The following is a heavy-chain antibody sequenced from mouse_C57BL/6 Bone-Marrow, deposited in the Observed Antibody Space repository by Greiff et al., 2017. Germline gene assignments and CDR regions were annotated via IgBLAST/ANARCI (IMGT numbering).Heavy chain of an antibody. CDR2: INPGSGGT. Sequence: VQGVESGAELVRPGTSVKVSCKASGYAFTNYLIEWVKQRPGQGLEWIGVINPGSGGTNYNEKFKGKATLTADKSSSTAYMQLSSLTSEDSAVYFGARSKNWDSWFAYWGQGTLVTVSA. CDR3: ARSKNWDSWFAY. V-gene: IGHV1-54*01. CDR1: GYAFTNYL. D-gene: IGHD4-1*01. J-gene: IGHJ3*01.